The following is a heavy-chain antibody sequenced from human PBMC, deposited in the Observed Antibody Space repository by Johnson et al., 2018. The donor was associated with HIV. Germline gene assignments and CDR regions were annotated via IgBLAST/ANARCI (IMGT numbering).Heavy chain of an antibody. CDR1: GFSISDYY. J-gene: IGHJ3*02. D-gene: IGHD3-10*01. V-gene: IGHV3-11*01. CDR2: IGRSGTTI. Sequence: QVQLVESGGGLVKPGGSLRLSCAASGFSISDYYMSWIRQAPGKGLEWISYIGRSGTTIYYADSVNGRFTISRDNTKNSLYLQMNSLRAEDTALYYCARDRGVRGAHDGFDICGQGTMVTVSS. CDR3: ARDRGVRGAHDGFDI.